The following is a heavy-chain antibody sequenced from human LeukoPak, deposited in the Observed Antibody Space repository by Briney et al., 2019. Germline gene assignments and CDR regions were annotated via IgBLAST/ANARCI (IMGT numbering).Heavy chain of an antibody. D-gene: IGHD3-10*01. CDR3: ASADGSGSYYTFDY. CDR2: IYYSGSSNYGST. V-gene: IGHV4-59*01. J-gene: IGHJ4*02. Sequence: PSETLSLTCSVSGASISSYYWSWIRQPPGKGLEWIGYIYYSGSSNYGSTNYNPSLKSRVTISVDTSKNQFSLKLSSVTAADTAVYYCASADGSGSYYTFDYWGQGTLVTVSS. CDR1: GASISSYY.